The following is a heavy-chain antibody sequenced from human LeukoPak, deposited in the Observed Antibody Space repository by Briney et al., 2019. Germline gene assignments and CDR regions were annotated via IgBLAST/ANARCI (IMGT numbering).Heavy chain of an antibody. Sequence: GGSLRLSCAASGFTFSSYGMHWVRQAPGKGLEWVAFIRYDGSNKYYADSVEGRFTISRDNSKNTLYLQMNSLRAEDTAVYYCACGDSHGDAFDIWGQGTMVTVSS. D-gene: IGHD2-15*01. J-gene: IGHJ3*02. V-gene: IGHV3-30*02. CDR2: IRYDGSNK. CDR1: GFTFSSYG. CDR3: ACGDSHGDAFDI.